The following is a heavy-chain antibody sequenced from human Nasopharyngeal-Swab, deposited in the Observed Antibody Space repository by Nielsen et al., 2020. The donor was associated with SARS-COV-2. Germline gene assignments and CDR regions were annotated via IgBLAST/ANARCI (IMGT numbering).Heavy chain of an antibody. CDR2: IKEDGSEK. CDR1: GFTFRHYW. Sequence: GESLKLSCAASGFTFRHYWLTWVRQAPGTGLEWVANIKEDGSEKSYVHSVKGRFTISSDNAKRSLSLQINSLRGEDTAVYYCARGEWRWRYWGRGTLVTVSS. CDR3: ARGEWRWRY. D-gene: IGHD3-3*01. J-gene: IGHJ4*02. V-gene: IGHV3-7*03.